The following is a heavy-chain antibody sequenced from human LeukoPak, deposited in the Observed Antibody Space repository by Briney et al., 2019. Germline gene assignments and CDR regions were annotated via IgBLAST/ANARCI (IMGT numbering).Heavy chain of an antibody. Sequence: PSETLSLTCTVSGDSIRSSSFFWGWIRQPPGKGLEWIGAVYSENTYYNPSLKSRVSISVDTSKNQFSLTMSSVTAADTAVYFCARGLEVRARVGYHYYMDVWGKGTTVTVSS. J-gene: IGHJ6*03. V-gene: IGHV4-39*07. CDR3: ARGLEVRARVGYHYYMDV. CDR1: GDSIRSSSFF. D-gene: IGHD1-26*01. CDR2: VYSENT.